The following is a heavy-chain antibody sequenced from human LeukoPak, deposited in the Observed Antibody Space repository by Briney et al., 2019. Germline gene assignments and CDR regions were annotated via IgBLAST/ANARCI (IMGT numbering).Heavy chain of an antibody. V-gene: IGHV1-24*01. CDR1: GYTLTELS. D-gene: IGHD2-2*01. CDR2: FDPEDGET. Sequence: ASVKVSCKVSGYTLTELSMHWVRQAPGKGLEWMGGFDPEDGETIYAQKFQGRVTMTEDTSTDTACMELSSLRSEDTAVYYCATACSSTSCYAFDYWGQGTLVTVSS. CDR3: ATACSSTSCYAFDY. J-gene: IGHJ4*02.